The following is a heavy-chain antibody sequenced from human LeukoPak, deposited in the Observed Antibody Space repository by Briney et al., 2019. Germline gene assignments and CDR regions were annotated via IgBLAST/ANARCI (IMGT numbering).Heavy chain of an antibody. J-gene: IGHJ4*02. CDR3: AKDRPAVAVAGVFDY. D-gene: IGHD6-19*01. CDR1: GGTFSSYA. CDR2: IIPIFGTA. Sequence: GASVKVSCKASGGTFSSYAISWVRQAPGQGLEWMGGIIPIFGTANYAQKFQGRVTITADESTSTAYMELSSLRAEDTAVYYCAKDRPAVAVAGVFDYWGQGTLVTVSS. V-gene: IGHV1-69*13.